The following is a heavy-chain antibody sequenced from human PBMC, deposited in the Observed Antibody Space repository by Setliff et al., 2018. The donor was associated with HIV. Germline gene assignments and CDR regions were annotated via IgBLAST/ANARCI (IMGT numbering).Heavy chain of an antibody. Sequence: SVKVSCKASGGTFSSQAISWVRQAPGQGLEWMGGITPIFGTANYAQKFQGRVTITADESTNTAYMELSSLRSEDTAVYYCASPQPQGANQLLWSFDSWGQGALVTVSS. J-gene: IGHJ4*02. D-gene: IGHD2-2*01. V-gene: IGHV1-69*13. CDR3: ASPQPQGANQLLWSFDS. CDR2: ITPIFGTA. CDR1: GGTFSSQA.